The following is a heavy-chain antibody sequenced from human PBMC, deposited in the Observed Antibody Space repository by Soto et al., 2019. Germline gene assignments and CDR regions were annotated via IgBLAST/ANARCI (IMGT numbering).Heavy chain of an antibody. J-gene: IGHJ6*02. Sequence: SVKVSCKASGGTFSSYAICWVRQAPGQGLEWMGGIIPIFGTANYAQKFQGRVTITADESTSTAYMELSSLRSEDTAVYYCASASITMIVVAPYGMDVWGQGTTVTVS. D-gene: IGHD3-22*01. CDR2: IIPIFGTA. CDR1: GGTFSSYA. CDR3: ASASITMIVVAPYGMDV. V-gene: IGHV1-69*13.